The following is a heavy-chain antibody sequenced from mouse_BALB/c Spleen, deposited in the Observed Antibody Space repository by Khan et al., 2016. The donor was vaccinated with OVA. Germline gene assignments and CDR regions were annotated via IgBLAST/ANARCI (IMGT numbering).Heavy chain of an antibody. CDR2: MWGDGST. D-gene: IGHD2-12*01. V-gene: IGHV2-3*01. J-gene: IGHJ4*01. CDR1: GFSLTNYG. CDR3: AKFTRDYYSMDY. Sequence: QVQLKESGPGLVAPSQSLSITCTVSGFSLTNYGVNWVRQPPGKGLEWLGVMWGDGSTNFHSALKSRLIISKDNSQSQVFLELNSLQTDDTATYYCAKFTRDYYSMDYWGQGTSVTVSS.